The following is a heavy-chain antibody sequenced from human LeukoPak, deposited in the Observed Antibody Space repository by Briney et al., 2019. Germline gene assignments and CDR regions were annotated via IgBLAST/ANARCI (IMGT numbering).Heavy chain of an antibody. CDR2: IYCGGST. Sequence: GGSLRLSCAASGFTVSSNYMSWVRQAPGKGLEWVSVIYCGGSTYYTDSVKGRFTISRDNSKNTMYLKMNSLRAEDTAVYYCASSGWTKLDYWGQGTLVTVSS. CDR3: ASSGWTKLDY. CDR1: GFTVSSNY. D-gene: IGHD6-19*01. V-gene: IGHV3-53*01. J-gene: IGHJ4*02.